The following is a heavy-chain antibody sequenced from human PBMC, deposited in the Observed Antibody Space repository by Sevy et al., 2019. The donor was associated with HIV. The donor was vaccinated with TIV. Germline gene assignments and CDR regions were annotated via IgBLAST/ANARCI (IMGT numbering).Heavy chain of an antibody. J-gene: IGHJ3*01. D-gene: IGHD3-16*01. CDR3: TRGPRGGWGFDL. CDR2: FRSKGYGGTT. CDR1: GFTFGDYA. Sequence: GGSLRLSCTASGFTFGDYAMSWFRQAPGKGLEWVGLFRSKGYGGTTEYAASVKGRFIMSRDDSKSIAYLQMNSLKTEDTAAYYCTRGPRGGWGFDLWGQGTMVTVSS. V-gene: IGHV3-49*03.